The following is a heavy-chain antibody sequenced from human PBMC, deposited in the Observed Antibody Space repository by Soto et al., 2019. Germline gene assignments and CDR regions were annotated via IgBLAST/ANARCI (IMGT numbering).Heavy chain of an antibody. J-gene: IGHJ4*02. Sequence: GGSLRLSCAASGLTFSSAWMNWVRQAPGKGLEWVAIIKPDGSEKYYVDSVKGRFTISRDNARSSVYLQMNSLRVEDTAVYYCARDRPDIYDSSGYYPLDYWGQGTLVTVSS. CDR1: GLTFSSAW. CDR2: IKPDGSEK. CDR3: ARDRPDIYDSSGYYPLDY. D-gene: IGHD3-22*01. V-gene: IGHV3-7*01.